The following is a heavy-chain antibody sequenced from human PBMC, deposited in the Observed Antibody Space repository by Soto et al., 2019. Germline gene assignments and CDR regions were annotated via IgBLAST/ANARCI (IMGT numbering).Heavy chain of an antibody. CDR2: IYYSGST. D-gene: IGHD4-17*01. CDR1: GGSISSSSYY. V-gene: IGHV4-39*01. J-gene: IGHJ4*02. Sequence: QLQLQESSPGLVKPSETLSLTCTVSGGSISSSSYYWGWIRQPPGKGLEWIGSIYYSGSTYYNPSLKSRVTISVDTSKNQFSLKLSSVTAADTAVYYCARHLTTVTRDYFDYWGQGTLVTVSS. CDR3: ARHLTTVTRDYFDY.